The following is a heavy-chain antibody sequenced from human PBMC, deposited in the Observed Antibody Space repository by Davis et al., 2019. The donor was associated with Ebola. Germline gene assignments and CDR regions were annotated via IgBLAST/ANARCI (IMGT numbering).Heavy chain of an antibody. J-gene: IGHJ5*02. CDR3: ARHNTNWFDP. D-gene: IGHD1-14*01. Sequence: MPSETLSLTCAVYGGSFSGYYWSWIRQPPGKGLEWIGSIYYSGSTYYNPSLKSRVTISVDTSKNQFSLKLSSVTAADTAVYYRARHNTNWFDPWGQGTLVTVSS. V-gene: IGHV4-34*01. CDR2: IYYSGST. CDR1: GGSFSGYY.